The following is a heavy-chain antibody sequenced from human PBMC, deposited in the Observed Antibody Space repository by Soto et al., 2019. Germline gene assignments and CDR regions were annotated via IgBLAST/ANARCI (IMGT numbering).Heavy chain of an antibody. Sequence: QVQLVQSGAEVKKPGSSVKVSCKASGGTFSSYAISWVRQAPGQGLEWMGGIIPIFGTANYAQKFQGRVTITADKSTSTAYLELSSLRSEYTAVYYCARAHQVDTAMVTWAFDIWGQGTMVTVSS. V-gene: IGHV1-69*06. CDR1: GGTFSSYA. CDR3: ARAHQVDTAMVTWAFDI. CDR2: IIPIFGTA. J-gene: IGHJ3*02. D-gene: IGHD5-18*01.